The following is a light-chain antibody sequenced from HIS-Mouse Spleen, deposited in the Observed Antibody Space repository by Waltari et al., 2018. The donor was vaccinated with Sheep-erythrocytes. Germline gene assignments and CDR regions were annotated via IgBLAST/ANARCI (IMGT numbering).Light chain of an antibody. CDR1: SSDVGSYNL. Sequence: QSALTQPASVSGSPGQSITISCTGTSSDVGSYNLVSWYQQHQGQAPKLMVYEGSKRPSGVCNRFSGSKSGNTASLTMSGLQAEDEADYYCCSYAGSSTPWVFGGGTKLTVL. CDR2: EGS. CDR3: CSYAGSSTPWV. J-gene: IGLJ3*02. V-gene: IGLV2-23*01.